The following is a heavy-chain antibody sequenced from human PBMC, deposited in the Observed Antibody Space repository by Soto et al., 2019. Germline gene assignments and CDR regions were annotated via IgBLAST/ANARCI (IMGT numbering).Heavy chain of an antibody. V-gene: IGHV4-39*01. CDR3: ARHGTLLIDY. CDR1: GGSISSSSYY. J-gene: IGHJ4*02. CDR2: IYYSGST. D-gene: IGHD1-26*01. Sequence: SETLSLTCTVSGGSISSSSYYWGWIRQPPGKGLEWIGSIYYSGSTYYNPSLKSRVTISVDTSKNHFSLKLSSVTAADTAVYYCARHGTLLIDYWGQGALVTVSS.